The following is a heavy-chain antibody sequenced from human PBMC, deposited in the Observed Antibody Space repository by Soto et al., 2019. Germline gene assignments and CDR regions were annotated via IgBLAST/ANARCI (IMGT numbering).Heavy chain of an antibody. V-gene: IGHV4-30-4*01. CDR1: GGSISSGDYY. J-gene: IGHJ5*02. CDR2: IYYSGST. CDR3: ARGTLVPADPTRFDP. Sequence: QVQLQESGPGLVKPSQTLSLTCTVSGGSISSGDYYWSWIRQPPGKGLEWIGYIYYSGSTYYNPTPTSRVTLSVDTSKNQFSLKLSSVTAADTAVYYCARGTLVPADPTRFDPWGQGTLVTVSS. D-gene: IGHD2-2*01.